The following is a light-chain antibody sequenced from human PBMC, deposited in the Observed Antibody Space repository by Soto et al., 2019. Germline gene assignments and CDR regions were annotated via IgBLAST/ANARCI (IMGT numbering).Light chain of an antibody. CDR3: HQCSYSPLI. CDR1: QSVTNNY. V-gene: IGKV3-20*01. J-gene: IGKJ4*01. CDR2: GAS. Sequence: EIVLTQSPGTLSLSPGERATLSCRASQSVTNNYLAWYQQKPGQAPRLLIYGASNRATGIPDRFSGSGSGTDFTLTINRLEPEDFAVYYCHQCSYSPLIFGGGTKVEIK.